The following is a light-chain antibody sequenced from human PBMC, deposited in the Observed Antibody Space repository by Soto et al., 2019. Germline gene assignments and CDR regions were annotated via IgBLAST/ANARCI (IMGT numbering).Light chain of an antibody. Sequence: DIQLTQSPSFLSASLGDRVTITCRASQDINTYLAWYQQKPGKAPKLLIFAASTLQNGVPSRFSGSGSATVFTVTITSLQPEDCATYYCQQRKSYPITFGQGTRLEIK. CDR2: AAS. V-gene: IGKV1-9*01. CDR3: QQRKSYPIT. CDR1: QDINTY. J-gene: IGKJ5*01.